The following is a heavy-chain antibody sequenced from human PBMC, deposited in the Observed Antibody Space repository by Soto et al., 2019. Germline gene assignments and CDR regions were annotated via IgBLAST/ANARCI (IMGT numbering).Heavy chain of an antibody. J-gene: IGHJ4*02. CDR2: VSTYNGDT. D-gene: IGHD1-1*01. CDR3: ARDVVPTYDF. Sequence: QVQLVQSGPEVRKPGASVRVSGKAYGCSFSTYNLFWVRQAPGQGLQWMGWVSTYNGDTTYAQKFQGRVFMTTDTSTSTAYMELRGLTSDDTAVYYCARDVVPTYDFWGQGTLVTVSS. CDR1: GCSFSTYN. V-gene: IGHV1-18*04.